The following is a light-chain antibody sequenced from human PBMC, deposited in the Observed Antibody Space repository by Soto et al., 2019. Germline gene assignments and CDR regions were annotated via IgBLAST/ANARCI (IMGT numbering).Light chain of an antibody. Sequence: EIVLTQSPGTLSLSPGEGATLSCRASQSVSNNYLAWYQQKPGQAPRLLIYGASNRATGIPDRFSGSGSGTDFTLTICSLEPEDSAVYYCQQRHMWPIPFGQGTRLENK. V-gene: IGKV3D-20*02. CDR2: GAS. CDR3: QQRHMWPIP. J-gene: IGKJ5*01. CDR1: QSVSNNY.